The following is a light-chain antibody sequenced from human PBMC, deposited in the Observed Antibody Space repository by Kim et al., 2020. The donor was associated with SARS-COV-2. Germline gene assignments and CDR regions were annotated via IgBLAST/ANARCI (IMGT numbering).Light chain of an antibody. CDR3: PVWDTGTNHVV. V-gene: IGLV3-21*04. Sequence: SYELTQPPSVSVAQGRTASITCGGTNIGGKRVNWYQQHPGQAPVLATYYDYSRPSGIPERFSASNFGNTATLTIGRVEAGDEADYYCPVWDTGTNHVVFG. CDR1: NIGGKR. J-gene: IGLJ2*01. CDR2: YDY.